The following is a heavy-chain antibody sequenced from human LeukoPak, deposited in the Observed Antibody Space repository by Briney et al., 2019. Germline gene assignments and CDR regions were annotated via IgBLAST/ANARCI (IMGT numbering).Heavy chain of an antibody. CDR1: GGSISSYY. CDR3: ARGDYYGSGSYYILGWFDP. CDR2: IYYSGST. Sequence: SETLSLTCTVSGGSISSYYWSWIRQPPGKGLEWIGYIYYSGSTNYNPSLKSRVTISVDTSKNQFSLKLSSVTAADTAVYYCARGDYYGSGSYYILGWFDPWGQGTLVTVSS. D-gene: IGHD3-10*01. V-gene: IGHV4-59*12. J-gene: IGHJ5*02.